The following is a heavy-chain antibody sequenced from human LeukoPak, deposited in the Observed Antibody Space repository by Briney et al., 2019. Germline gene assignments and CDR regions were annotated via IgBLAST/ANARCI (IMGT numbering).Heavy chain of an antibody. Sequence: PSETLSLTCAVYGGSFSGYYWSWIRQPPGKGLEWIGEINHSGSTNYDPSLKSRVTISVDTSKNQFSLKLSSVTAADTAVYYCARPYYDFWSGYSEWFDHWGQGTLVTVSS. J-gene: IGHJ5*02. CDR3: ARPYYDFWSGYSEWFDH. D-gene: IGHD3-3*01. CDR1: GGSFSGYY. V-gene: IGHV4-34*01. CDR2: INHSGST.